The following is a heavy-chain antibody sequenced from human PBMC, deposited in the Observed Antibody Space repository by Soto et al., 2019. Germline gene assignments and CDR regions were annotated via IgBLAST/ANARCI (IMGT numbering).Heavy chain of an antibody. CDR1: GFTFSSYG. J-gene: IGHJ4*02. V-gene: IGHV3-33*01. CDR3: ARCSSTSCYLGYFDY. CDR2: IWYDGSNK. D-gene: IGHD2-2*01. Sequence: GGSLRLSCAASGFTFSSYGMHWVRQAPGKGLEWVAVIWYDGSNKYYADSVKGRFTISRDNSKNTLYLQMNSLRAEDTAVYYCARCSSTSCYLGYFDYWGQGTLVTVSS.